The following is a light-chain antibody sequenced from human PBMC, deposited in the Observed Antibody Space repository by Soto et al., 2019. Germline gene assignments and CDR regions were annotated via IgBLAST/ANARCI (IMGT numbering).Light chain of an antibody. V-gene: IGKV3-20*01. CDR1: QSVSSSY. Sequence: IVLTQSPGTLSLSPGERATLSFMASQSVSSSYLAWYQQKPGKAPRLLIYGASSRATGIPDRFSGSGSGTDFTLTISRLEPADFAVYFCHQYDSSLWTFGQGTKVDIK. CDR2: GAS. CDR3: HQYDSSLWT. J-gene: IGKJ1*01.